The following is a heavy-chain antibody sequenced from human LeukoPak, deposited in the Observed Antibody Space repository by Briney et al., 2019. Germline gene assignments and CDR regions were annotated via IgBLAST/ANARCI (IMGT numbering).Heavy chain of an antibody. CDR1: GFIFSNYA. V-gene: IGHV3-30*02. D-gene: IGHD6-25*01. J-gene: IGHJ4*02. CDR3: ATETPQTSGWKLDY. Sequence: PGGSLRLFCAASGFIFSNYAMHWVRQAAGKGLECVAYIRYDGSRKYYAVSVNGRFTISRDNSKNTLYLQVHIMRGKDKAVSNCATETPQTSGWKLDYWGQGTLVTVSS. CDR2: IRYDGSRK.